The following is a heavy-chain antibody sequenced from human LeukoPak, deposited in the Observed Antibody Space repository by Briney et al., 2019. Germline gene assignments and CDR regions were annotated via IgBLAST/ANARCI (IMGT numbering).Heavy chain of an antibody. J-gene: IGHJ3*02. CDR1: GGSISSYY. D-gene: IGHD3-10*01. V-gene: IGHV4-59*08. Sequence: SETLSLTCTVSGGSISSYYWSWIRQPPGKGLEWIGYIYYSGSTNYNPSLKSRVTISVDTSKNQFSLKLSSVTAADTAVYYCARHSVLLWFGESLAAFDIWGQGTMVTVSS. CDR3: ARHSVLLWFGESLAAFDI. CDR2: IYYSGST.